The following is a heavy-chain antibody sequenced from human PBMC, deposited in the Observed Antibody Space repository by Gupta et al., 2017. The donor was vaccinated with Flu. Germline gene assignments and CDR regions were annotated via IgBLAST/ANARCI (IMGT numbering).Heavy chain of an antibody. D-gene: IGHD2-21*01. CDR2: INHGGRT. Sequence: QVQLQQWGAGLLKPSETLSLTCAVYGGSFSGYYWSWIRRPPGKGLECIGEINHGGRTNYPPSLKSRVTISLDTSKNQVSLNLRSVTAADTATYYCARCSKGVVIMYYYYALDVWGQGTTVTVSS. V-gene: IGHV4-34*02. J-gene: IGHJ6*02. CDR3: ARCSKGVVIMYYYYALDV. CDR1: GGSFSGYY.